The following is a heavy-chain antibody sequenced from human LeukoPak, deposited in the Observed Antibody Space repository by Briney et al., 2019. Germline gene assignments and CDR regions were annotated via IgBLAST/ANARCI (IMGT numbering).Heavy chain of an antibody. D-gene: IGHD3-10*01. CDR3: AKVPMVRGVMENFDY. CDR2: ISGSGGST. CDR1: GFTFSSYA. Sequence: GGSLRLSCAASGFTFSSYAMSWVRQASGKGLEWVSAISGSGGSTYYADSVKGRFTISRDNSKNTLYLQMNSLRAEDTAVYYCAKVPMVRGVMENFDYWGQGTLVTVSS. J-gene: IGHJ4*02. V-gene: IGHV3-23*01.